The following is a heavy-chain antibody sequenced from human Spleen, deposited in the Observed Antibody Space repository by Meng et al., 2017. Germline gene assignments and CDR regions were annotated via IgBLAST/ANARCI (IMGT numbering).Heavy chain of an antibody. CDR2: INPKSGDT. J-gene: IGHJ4*02. CDR3: ARDEDISAAGKLFGDY. Sequence: ASVKVSRKPSGYNFPDYYIHWVRRAPGQGLEWMGRINPKSGDTHYAQKLQARVTMTGDTSISTAYMELSGLRSDDTAMYYCARDEDISAAGKLFGDYWVQGTLVTVSS. D-gene: IGHD6-25*01. V-gene: IGHV1-2*06. CDR1: GYNFPDYY.